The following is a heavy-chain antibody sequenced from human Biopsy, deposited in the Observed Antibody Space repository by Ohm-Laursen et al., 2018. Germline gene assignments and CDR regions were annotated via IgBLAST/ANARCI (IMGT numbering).Heavy chain of an antibody. Sequence: SDTLSLTCSVSGGSVRSPDHRWNWVRRAPGKGLEWIGYIYYSWTTLYNPSLSGRVTMDLDRSTNQFSLKLTSVTAADTAVYFCAKAYFYGMGTSNYFLDSWGQGALVTVSS. D-gene: IGHD3-10*01. CDR2: IYYSWTT. V-gene: IGHV4-61*08. CDR1: GGSVRSPDHR. CDR3: AKAYFYGMGTSNYFLDS. J-gene: IGHJ4*02.